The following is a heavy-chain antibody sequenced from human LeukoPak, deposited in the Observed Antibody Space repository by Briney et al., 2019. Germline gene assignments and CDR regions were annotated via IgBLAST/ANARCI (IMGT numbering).Heavy chain of an antibody. CDR2: MNPNSGGT. CDR1: GYTFTSYD. V-gene: IGHV1-2*02. J-gene: IGHJ4*02. D-gene: IGHD4-17*01. CDR3: ARVSGDPGGYFDY. Sequence: GASVKVSCKASGYTFTSYDINWVRQATGQGLEWMGWMNPNSGGTNYAQKFQGRVTMTRDTSISTAYMELSRLRSDDTAVYYCARVSGDPGGYFDYWGQGTLVTVSS.